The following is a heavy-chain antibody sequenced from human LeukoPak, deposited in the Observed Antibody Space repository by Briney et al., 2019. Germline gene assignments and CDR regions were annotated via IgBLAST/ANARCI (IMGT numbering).Heavy chain of an antibody. CDR3: ARGRTIFWD. V-gene: IGHV1-46*01. J-gene: IGHJ4*02. CDR2: INPSGGST. CDR1: GYTFTSYY. D-gene: IGHD3-9*01. Sequence: ASVKVSCKASGYTFTSYYMHWVRQAPGQGLEWMGIINPSGGSTSYAQKFQGRVTMTRDTSISTAYMELSRLRSDDTAVYYCARGRTIFWDWGQGTLVTVSS.